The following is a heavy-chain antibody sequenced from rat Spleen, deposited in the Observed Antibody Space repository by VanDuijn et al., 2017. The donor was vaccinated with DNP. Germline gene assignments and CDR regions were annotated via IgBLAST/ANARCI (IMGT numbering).Heavy chain of an antibody. Sequence: QVQLKESGPGLVQPSQTLSLTCTVSGFSLTSYSVSWVRQPPGKGLEWIAAILSGGSTYYNSALKSRLSISRDTSKSQVFLKMNSLQTEDTAMYFCARLSPNWGQGVMVTVSS. J-gene: IGHJ2*01. CDR1: GFSLTSYS. CDR3: ARLSPN. CDR2: ILSGGST. D-gene: IGHD3-1*01. V-gene: IGHV2-6*01.